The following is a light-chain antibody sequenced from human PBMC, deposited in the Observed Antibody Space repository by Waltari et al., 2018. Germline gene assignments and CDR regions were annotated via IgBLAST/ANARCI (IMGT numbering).Light chain of an antibody. J-gene: IGLJ2*01. CDR3: VSYADTDSLI. CDR1: SSDIGSYEY. V-gene: IGLV2-14*03. Sequence: QSALTQPASVSGSLGQSITISCPGTSSDIGSYEYVPWYQHHPGKAPRLLIYDVTHRPSGVSSRFSGSKSDSTASLTISGLQSGDEADYYCVSYADTDSLIFGGGTQLTV. CDR2: DVT.